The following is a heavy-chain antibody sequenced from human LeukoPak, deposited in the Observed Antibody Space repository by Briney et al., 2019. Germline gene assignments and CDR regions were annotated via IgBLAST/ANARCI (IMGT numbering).Heavy chain of an antibody. CDR1: GGSISSSNW. D-gene: IGHD2-2*01. J-gene: IGHJ4*02. CDR2: IYHSGST. V-gene: IGHV4-4*02. CDR3: ARETAAIRTIDY. Sequence: SETLSLTCAVSGGSISSSNWWSWVRQPPGKGLEWIGEIYHSGSTNYNPSLKSRVTISVDKSKIQFSLKLSSVTAADTAVYYCARETAAIRTIDYWGQGTLVTVSS.